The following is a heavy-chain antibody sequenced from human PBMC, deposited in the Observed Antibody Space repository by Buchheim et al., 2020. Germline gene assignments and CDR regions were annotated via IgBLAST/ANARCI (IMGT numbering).Heavy chain of an antibody. CDR3: ARGRMSCSGGSCYRYYFDY. V-gene: IGHV3-30-3*01. J-gene: IGHJ4*02. D-gene: IGHD2-15*01. CDR2: ISCDGSNK. Sequence: QVQLVESGGGVVQPGRSLRLSCAASGFTFSSYAMHWVRQAPGKGLEWVAVISCDGSNKYYADSVKGRFTISRDNSKNTLYLQMNSLRAEDTAVYYCARGRMSCSGGSCYRYYFDYWGQGTL. CDR1: GFTFSSYA.